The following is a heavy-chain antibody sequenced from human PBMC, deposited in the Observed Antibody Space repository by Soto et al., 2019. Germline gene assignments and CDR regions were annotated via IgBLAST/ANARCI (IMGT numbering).Heavy chain of an antibody. J-gene: IGHJ4*02. D-gene: IGHD2-21*02. V-gene: IGHV3-23*01. CDR2: IGASGDIT. CDR1: GFSFTNFA. CDR3: AKDDFTDRGDDYFDY. Sequence: VVSLRLSCAASGFSFTNFAMSWVRQAPGKGLEWVAGIGASGDITWYADSVKGRLSISRENSKNTLYLQLNSLRFEDTAVYYCAKDDFTDRGDDYFDYWGPGTLVTVSS.